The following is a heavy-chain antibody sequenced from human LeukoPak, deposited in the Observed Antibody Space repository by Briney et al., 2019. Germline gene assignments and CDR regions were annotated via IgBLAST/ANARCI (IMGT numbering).Heavy chain of an antibody. CDR1: GGSISSYY. J-gene: IGHJ4*02. CDR3: ARDGYYDSSGYYYISDY. V-gene: IGHV4-4*07. D-gene: IGHD3-22*01. Sequence: SETLSLTCTVSGGSISSYYWSWIRQPAGKGLEWIGRIYTSASTNYNPSLKSRVTMSVDTSKNQFSLKLSSVTAADTAVYYCARDGYYDSSGYYYISDYWGQGALVTVSS. CDR2: IYTSAST.